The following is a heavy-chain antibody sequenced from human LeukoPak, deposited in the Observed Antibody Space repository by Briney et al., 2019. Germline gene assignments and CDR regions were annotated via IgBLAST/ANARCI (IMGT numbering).Heavy chain of an antibody. D-gene: IGHD4-17*01. CDR2: ISSSSSYI. V-gene: IGHV3-21*04. CDR1: GFTFSSYS. Sequence: GGSLRLSCAASGFTFSSYSMNWVRQAPGKGVEGVSSISSSSSYIYYADSVKGRFTISRDNAKNSLYLQMNSLRADDTAVYYCAKETTVEYDYWGQGTLVTVSS. CDR3: AKETTVEYDY. J-gene: IGHJ4*02.